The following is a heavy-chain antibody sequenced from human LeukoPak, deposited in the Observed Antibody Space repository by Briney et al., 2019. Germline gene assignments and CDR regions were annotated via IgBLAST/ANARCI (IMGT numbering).Heavy chain of an antibody. V-gene: IGHV3-7*01. CDR3: ARKKYCSRSSCYALFDP. CDR1: GITFSTYW. Sequence: GGSLRLSCAASGITFSTYWMSWVRQAPGKGLEWVANIKEDVSGKYYVDSVKGRFTISRDNAKNSLYLQMNSLRAEDTAVYYCARKKYCSRSSCYALFDPWGQGTLVTVSS. J-gene: IGHJ5*02. CDR2: IKEDVSGK. D-gene: IGHD2-2*01.